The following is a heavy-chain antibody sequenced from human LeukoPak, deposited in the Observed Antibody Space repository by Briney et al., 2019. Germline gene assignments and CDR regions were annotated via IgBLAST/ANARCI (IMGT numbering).Heavy chain of an antibody. CDR3: ASPSRGTAMVIYY. J-gene: IGHJ4*02. Sequence: PGGSLRLSCAASGFTFSSYAMHWVRQAPGKGLEWVAVISYDGSNKYYADSVKGRFTISRDNSKNTLYLQMNSLRAEDTAVYYCASPSRGTAMVIYYWGQGTLVTASS. V-gene: IGHV3-30-3*01. D-gene: IGHD5-18*01. CDR1: GFTFSSYA. CDR2: ISYDGSNK.